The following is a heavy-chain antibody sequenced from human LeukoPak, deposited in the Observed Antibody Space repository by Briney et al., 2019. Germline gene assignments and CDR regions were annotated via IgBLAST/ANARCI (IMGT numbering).Heavy chain of an antibody. CDR3: TRDHCSYINCYEDYYYGMDV. CDR2: INPDTGAT. D-gene: IGHD2-2*01. J-gene: IGHJ6*02. Sequence: GASVKVSFKTSGYTFTGYYMHWVRQAPGHGLEWMGWINPDTGATDIAQKFQGRVTMTRDTSISAAYMELSRLRSDDTAVYYCTRDHCSYINCYEDYYYGMDVWGQGTTVTVSS. CDR1: GYTFTGYY. V-gene: IGHV1-2*02.